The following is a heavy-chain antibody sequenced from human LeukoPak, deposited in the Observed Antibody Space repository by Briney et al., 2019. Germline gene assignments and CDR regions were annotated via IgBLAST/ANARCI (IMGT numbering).Heavy chain of an antibody. Sequence: GGSLRLSCAASGFTFSRYWMGWVRQAPGKGLECVANIKHDGSEKYYVDSVRGRFTISRDNAKNSLYLQMNSLRVDDTAVYYCARHGEWDFYYWGQGSLVTVSS. CDR1: GFTFSRYW. D-gene: IGHD3-10*01. V-gene: IGHV3-7*01. CDR2: IKHDGSEK. J-gene: IGHJ4*02. CDR3: ARHGEWDFYY.